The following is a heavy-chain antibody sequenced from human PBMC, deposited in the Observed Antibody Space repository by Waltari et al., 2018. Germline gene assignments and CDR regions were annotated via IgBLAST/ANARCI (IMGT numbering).Heavy chain of an antibody. V-gene: IGHV4-59*08. CDR1: GGSISNYY. J-gene: IGHJ4*02. CDR2: IYSSGST. D-gene: IGHD3-3*01. Sequence: QVQLQESGPGLVKPSETLSLTCTVSGGSISNYYWSWIRQSTGKGLEGIVSIYSSGSTNGKPSLKSRVTLSVDTAKNPFSLKLSSVTAADTALYYCARQGHYDFWTVYYLFDYWSQGTLVTVSS. CDR3: ARQGHYDFWTVYYLFDY.